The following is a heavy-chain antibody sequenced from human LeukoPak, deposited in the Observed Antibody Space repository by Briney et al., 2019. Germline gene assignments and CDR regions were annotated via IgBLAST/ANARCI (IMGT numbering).Heavy chain of an antibody. CDR1: GFPFSSYS. Sequence: KPGGSLRLSCAASGFPFSSYSMHWPRQSPGKGLEGVSSRSVSSGLIYYADSVKGRFTISRDNAKSSLYLQMNRLRDEDTAVYYCAREFAGSASGAGYWGQGTLVTVSS. CDR2: RSVSSGLI. D-gene: IGHD1-26*01. V-gene: IGHV3-21*01. CDR3: AREFAGSASGAGY. J-gene: IGHJ4*02.